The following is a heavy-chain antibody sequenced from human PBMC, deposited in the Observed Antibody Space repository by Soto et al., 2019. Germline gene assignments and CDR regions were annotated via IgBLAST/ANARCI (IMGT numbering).Heavy chain of an antibody. CDR2: MNSDGSYI. D-gene: IGHD2-15*01. CDR3: VTGWSEY. V-gene: IGHV3-74*01. Sequence: GGSLRLSCVVSEYSFSSYWMHWVRQCPGNGLVWVSRMNSDGSYINYADSVKGRFTTSRDNAKNMLYLQMNCLRAEDTALYYCVTGWSEYWGQGTLVTVSS. CDR1: EYSFSSYW. J-gene: IGHJ4*02.